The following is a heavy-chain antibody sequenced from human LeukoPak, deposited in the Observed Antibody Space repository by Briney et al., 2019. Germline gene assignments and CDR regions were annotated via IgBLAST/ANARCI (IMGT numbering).Heavy chain of an antibody. V-gene: IGHV3-23*01. J-gene: IGHJ4*02. Sequence: GGSLRLSCAASGFTFNNYAMSWVRQAPGKGLEWVSAIGGGASSTYYTDSVKGRFTISRDNAKNSLYLEMNSLRVEDTAVYYCARDPRTLPYWGQGTLVTVSS. CDR3: ARDPRTLPY. CDR2: IGGGASST. CDR1: GFTFNNYA.